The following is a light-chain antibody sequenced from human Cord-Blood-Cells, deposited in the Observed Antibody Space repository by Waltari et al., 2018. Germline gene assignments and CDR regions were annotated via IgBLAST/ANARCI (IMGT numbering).Light chain of an antibody. J-gene: IGKJ3*01. CDR3: QQYGSSPFT. Sequence: EIVLTQSPGTLSLSPGERATLSCRASQSVSSSYLAWYQQKPGQGPRLLIYGASSRATGIPDRFSGSGSGTDFTLTISRLEPEDCAVYYCQQYGSSPFTFGPGTKVDIK. CDR2: GAS. V-gene: IGKV3-20*01. CDR1: QSVSSSY.